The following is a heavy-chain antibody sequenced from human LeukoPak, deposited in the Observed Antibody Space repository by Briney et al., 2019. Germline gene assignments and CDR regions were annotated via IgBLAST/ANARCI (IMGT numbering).Heavy chain of an antibody. D-gene: IGHD2-2*01. V-gene: IGHV1-2*02. CDR1: GYTFTGYY. Sequence: ASVKVSCKASGYTFTGYYMHWVRQAPGQGLEWMGWINPNSGGTNYAQKFQGRVTMTRDTSISTAYMELSRLRPDDTAVYYCARGVGYCSSTSCYSLRAFDYWGQGTLVTVSS. CDR3: ARGVGYCSSTSCYSLRAFDY. CDR2: INPNSGGT. J-gene: IGHJ4*02.